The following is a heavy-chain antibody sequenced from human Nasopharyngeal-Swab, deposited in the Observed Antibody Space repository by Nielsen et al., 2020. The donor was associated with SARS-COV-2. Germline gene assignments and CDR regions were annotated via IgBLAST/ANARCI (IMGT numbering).Heavy chain of an antibody. J-gene: IGHJ4*02. CDR3: AKNTQTLSTVTIDY. V-gene: IGHV3-23*01. CDR1: GFIFGNYA. Sequence: GGSLRLPCVASGFIFGNYAMAWVRQAPGKGLEWVSAISGSGGSTYYADSVKGRFTISRDNSKNTLYLQMNSLRAEDTAVYYCAKNTQTLSTVTIDYWGQGTLVTVSS. CDR2: ISGSGGST. D-gene: IGHD4-17*01.